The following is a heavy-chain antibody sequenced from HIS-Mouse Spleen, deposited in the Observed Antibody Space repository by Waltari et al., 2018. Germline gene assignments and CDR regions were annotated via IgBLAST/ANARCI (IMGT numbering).Heavy chain of an antibody. CDR3: ARQREYWYFDL. Sequence: QVQLQESGPGLVKPSETLSLTCTVPGGSISRYSWTWTRQPPGKGLEWIGYIYYSGSTNYNPSLKSRVTISVDTSKNQFSLKLSSVTAADTAVYYCARQREYWYFDLWGRGTLVTVSS. D-gene: IGHD1-26*01. CDR2: IYYSGST. V-gene: IGHV4-59*08. J-gene: IGHJ2*01. CDR1: GGSISRYS.